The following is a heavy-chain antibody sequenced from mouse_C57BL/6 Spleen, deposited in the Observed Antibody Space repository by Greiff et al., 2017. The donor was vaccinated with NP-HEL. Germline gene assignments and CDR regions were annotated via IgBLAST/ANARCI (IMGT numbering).Heavy chain of an antibody. CDR2: INPNNGGT. CDR3: ARRGFYGNYWYFDV. CDR1: GYTFTDYN. D-gene: IGHD2-1*01. Sequence: VQLQQSGPELVKPGASVKIPCKASGYTFTDYNMDWVKQSHGKSLEWIGDINPNNGGTIYNQKFKGKATLTVDKSSSTAYMELRSLTSEDTAVYYCARRGFYGNYWYFDVWGTGTTGTVSS. V-gene: IGHV1-18*01. J-gene: IGHJ1*03.